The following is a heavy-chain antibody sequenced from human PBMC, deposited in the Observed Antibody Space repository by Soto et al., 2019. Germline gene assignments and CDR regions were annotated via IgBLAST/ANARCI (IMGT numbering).Heavy chain of an antibody. Sequence: QVQLVQSGAEVKKPGASVKVSCKASGYSFTNYAIHWVRQAPGQRLEWMGWINAGNGNTKYSQRFQGRVTITRDTSARTAYMELSSLRSEDTAVYYCARDGAVAGNINFDYWGQGTLVTVSS. D-gene: IGHD6-19*01. CDR1: GYSFTNYA. V-gene: IGHV1-3*01. CDR2: INAGNGNT. CDR3: ARDGAVAGNINFDY. J-gene: IGHJ4*02.